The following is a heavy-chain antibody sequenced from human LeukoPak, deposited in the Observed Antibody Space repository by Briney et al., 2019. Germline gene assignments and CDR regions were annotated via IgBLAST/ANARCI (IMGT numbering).Heavy chain of an antibody. V-gene: IGHV2-5*02. CDR1: GFSLSTSGVG. CDR3: ARTYYDILTGYSGFDY. Sequence: GSGPTLVKPTQTFTLTCTFSGFSLSTSGVGVGWIRQPPGKALEWLALIYWDDDKRYSPSLKSRLTITKDTSKNQVVLTMTNMDPVDTATYYCARTYYDILTGYSGFDYWGQGTLVTVSS. J-gene: IGHJ4*02. CDR2: IYWDDDK. D-gene: IGHD3-9*01.